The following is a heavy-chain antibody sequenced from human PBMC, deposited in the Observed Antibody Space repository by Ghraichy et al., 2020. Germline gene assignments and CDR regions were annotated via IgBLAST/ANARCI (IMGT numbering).Heavy chain of an antibody. CDR1: GGSISGGGNS. Sequence: SETLSLTCAVYGGSISGGGNSWSWIRQSQGKGLEWIGYIYPSGITNYNPSLNNRVTMSIDTSKNHFSLKLTSVTAADTAVYYCARDTISGFAMDVWGQGTTVTVSS. D-gene: IGHD3-22*01. CDR3: ARDTISGFAMDV. J-gene: IGHJ6*02. V-gene: IGHV4-30-2*06. CDR2: IYPSGIT.